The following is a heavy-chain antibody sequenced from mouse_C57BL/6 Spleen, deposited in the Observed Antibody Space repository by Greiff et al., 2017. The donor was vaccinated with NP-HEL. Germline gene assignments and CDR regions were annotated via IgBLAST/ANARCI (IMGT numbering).Heavy chain of an antibody. CDR2: IWSGGST. J-gene: IGHJ1*03. Sequence: QVQLQQSGPGLVQPSQSLSITCTVSGFSLTSYGVHWVRQSPGQGLEWLGVIWSGGSTAYNAAFISRLSISKDNSKSKVFFKMTTLQADNTAIYYCASPYDYGSSYGYFDVWGTGTTVTVSS. CDR3: ASPYDYGSSYGYFDV. V-gene: IGHV2-2*01. D-gene: IGHD1-1*01. CDR1: GFSLTSYG.